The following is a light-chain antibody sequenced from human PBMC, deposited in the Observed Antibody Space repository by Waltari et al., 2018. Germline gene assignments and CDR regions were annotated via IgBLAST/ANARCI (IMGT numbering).Light chain of an antibody. CDR2: RNN. J-gene: IGLJ1*01. Sequence: QSVLTQPPSASEPPGQRVTISCPGSHSNLGSHHLYWYQQLPGTAPKLLIYRNNLRPAGVPDRFSASKYGTLASLVISGLRSEDEGVYYCASWDDSHYVFGGGTTVTVL. CDR1: HSNLGSHH. CDR3: ASWDDSHYV. V-gene: IGLV1-47*01.